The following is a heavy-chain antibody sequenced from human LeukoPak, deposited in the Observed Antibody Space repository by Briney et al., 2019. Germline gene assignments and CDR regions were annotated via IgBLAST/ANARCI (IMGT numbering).Heavy chain of an antibody. CDR2: ISSSSSYI. J-gene: IGHJ4*02. CDR3: ARDQHGSGSYSY. Sequence: GGSLRLSCAASGFTFSSYSMNWVRQAPGKGLEWVSSISSSSSYIYYADSVKGRLTISRDNAKNSLYLQMNSLRAEDTAVYYCARDQHGSGSYSYWGQGTLVTVSS. CDR1: GFTFSSYS. V-gene: IGHV3-21*04. D-gene: IGHD3-10*01.